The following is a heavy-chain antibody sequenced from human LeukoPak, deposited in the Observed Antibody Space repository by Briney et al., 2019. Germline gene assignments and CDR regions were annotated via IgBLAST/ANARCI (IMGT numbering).Heavy chain of an antibody. Sequence: ASVKVSCRASGYSFSAFHIHWVRQAPGQGLEWMGWINPNSGGTSFAQKFQGRVTLTRDTSISTAYMEVSSLRSDDTAVYYCARDEREWLSLILSDDAFDIWGQGTKATVSS. D-gene: IGHD3-3*01. CDR1: GYSFSAFH. J-gene: IGHJ3*02. V-gene: IGHV1-2*02. CDR2: INPNSGGT. CDR3: ARDEREWLSLILSDDAFDI.